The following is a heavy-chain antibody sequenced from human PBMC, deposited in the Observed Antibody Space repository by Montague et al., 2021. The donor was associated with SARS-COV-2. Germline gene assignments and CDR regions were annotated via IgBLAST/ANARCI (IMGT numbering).Heavy chain of an antibody. D-gene: IGHD3-3*01. J-gene: IGHJ3*02. V-gene: IGHV1-24*01. Sequence: SVKVSCKVSGHTVTEAPMHWVRQAPGKGPEWMGSFDPAHGETVYAQNFQDRVTMTEDTSTDTAYMELSSLRFEDTAVYYCATEGLSVFGVVIYAFHMWGPGTMVTVSS. CDR3: ATEGLSVFGVVIYAFHM. CDR1: GHTVTEAP. CDR2: FDPAHGET.